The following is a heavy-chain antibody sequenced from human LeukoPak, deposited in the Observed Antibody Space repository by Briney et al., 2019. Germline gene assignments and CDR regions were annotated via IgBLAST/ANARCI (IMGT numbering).Heavy chain of an antibody. V-gene: IGHV1-2*02. Sequence: ASVKVSCKASGYTFTGYYMHWVRQAPGQGLERMGWINPNSGGTNYVQKFQGRVTMTRDTSISTAYMELSRLRSDDTAVYYCARDKGDFWSGNYYYYYMDVWGKGTTVTVSS. CDR3: ARDKGDFWSGNYYYYYMDV. CDR2: INPNSGGT. J-gene: IGHJ6*03. CDR1: GYTFTGYY. D-gene: IGHD3-3*01.